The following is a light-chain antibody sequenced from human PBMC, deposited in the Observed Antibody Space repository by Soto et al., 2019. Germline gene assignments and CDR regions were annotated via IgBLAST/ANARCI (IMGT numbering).Light chain of an antibody. CDR3: QQSLTTPLT. CDR2: VAS. J-gene: IGKJ4*01. V-gene: IGKV1-39*01. CDR1: QNIGRF. Sequence: DIQMTQSPSSLSASVVDRVTITCRASQNIGRFLNWHQQKPGKAPNVLINVASTLRSGVPSRFSGSGSGTDFNLTINSLQPEDFATYFCQQSLTTPLTFGGGTKVDI.